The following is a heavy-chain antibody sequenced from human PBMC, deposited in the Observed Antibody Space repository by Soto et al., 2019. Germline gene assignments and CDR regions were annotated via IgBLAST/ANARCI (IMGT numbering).Heavy chain of an antibody. CDR3: AREIVTAGGNNYFDP. D-gene: IGHD2-21*02. CDR2: VYHTGDT. CDR1: GCTVASSHW. V-gene: IGHV4-4*01. Sequence: PXETLSLTCGVAGCTVASSHWWSWVRQSPSRGLEWIGNVYHTGDTNFNPSLQSRVTFSVDKSNNQFSLRLTSLTAADTAVYFCAREIVTAGGNNYFDPWGPGTLVTVSS. J-gene: IGHJ5*02.